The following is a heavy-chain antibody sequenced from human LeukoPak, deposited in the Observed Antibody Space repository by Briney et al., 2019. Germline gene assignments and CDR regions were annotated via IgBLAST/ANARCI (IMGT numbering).Heavy chain of an antibody. Sequence: GASVKVSCKASGYTFTSYGISWVRQAPGQGLEWMGWINAYNGNTNYAQELQGRVSMTTDTSTSTAYMELRSLRSDDTAVYYCARTFHYYDSSGYYLHYFDYWGQGPLVTVSS. CDR3: ARTFHYYDSSGYYLHYFDY. V-gene: IGHV1-18*01. J-gene: IGHJ4*02. D-gene: IGHD3-22*01. CDR2: INAYNGNT. CDR1: GYTFTSYG.